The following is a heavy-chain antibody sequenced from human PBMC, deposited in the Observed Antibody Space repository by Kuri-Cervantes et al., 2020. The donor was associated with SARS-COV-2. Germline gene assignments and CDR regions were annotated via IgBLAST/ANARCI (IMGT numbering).Heavy chain of an antibody. CDR2: IYYSGST. D-gene: IGHD6-19*01. Sequence: SETLSLTCTVSGGSISSSSYYWGWIRQPPGKGLEWIGYIYYSGSTNYNPSLKSRVTISVDTSKNQFSLKLSSVTAADTAVYYCARTYWSSSGWYNWFDPWGQGTLVTVSS. CDR1: GGSISSSSYY. CDR3: ARTYWSSSGWYNWFDP. V-gene: IGHV4-61*05. J-gene: IGHJ5*02.